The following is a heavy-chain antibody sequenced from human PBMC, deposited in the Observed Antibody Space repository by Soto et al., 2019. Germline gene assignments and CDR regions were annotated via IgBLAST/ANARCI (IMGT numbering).Heavy chain of an antibody. CDR1: GFTFSSYA. J-gene: IGHJ4*02. CDR3: ARSPGKGVVVAATGFADY. V-gene: IGHV3-64*01. CDR2: ISSNGGST. Sequence: EVQLVESGGGLVQPGGSLRLSCAASGFTFSSYAMHWVRQAPGKGLEYVSAISSNGGSTYYASSVKGRFTISRDNSKNTLYLQMGSLRAEDMAVYYCARSPGKGVVVAATGFADYWGQGTLVTVSS. D-gene: IGHD2-15*01.